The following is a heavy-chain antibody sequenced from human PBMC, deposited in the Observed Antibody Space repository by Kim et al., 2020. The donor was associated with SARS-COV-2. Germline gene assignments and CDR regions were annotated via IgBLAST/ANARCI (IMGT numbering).Heavy chain of an antibody. CDR1: GGTFTSHA. CDR2: IIPMFGTP. D-gene: IGHD5-18*01. J-gene: IGHJ6*02. Sequence: SVKVSCKASGGTFTSHAITWVRQAPGQGLEWMGGIIPMFGTPNYAQKFQGRVTITADESTSTSYMELRSLTSEDTAVYYCARRGYTYGDYYGMDVWGQGTAVTVSS. V-gene: IGHV1-69*13. CDR3: ARRGYTYGDYYGMDV.